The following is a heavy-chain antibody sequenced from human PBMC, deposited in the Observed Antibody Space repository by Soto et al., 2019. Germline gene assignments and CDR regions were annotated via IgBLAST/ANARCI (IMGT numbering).Heavy chain of an antibody. D-gene: IGHD3-9*01. CDR3: AKGYYDILTGYFDY. CDR1: GYTFTVYY. V-gene: IGHV1-2*02. CDR2: INPKSGGT. Sequence: ASVKVSCKASGYTFTVYYMHWARQAPGQGLEWMGWINPKSGGTMYPQKFQGRVTMTWDTSISTAYMALTRLRSDDTAVYYCAKGYYDILTGYFDYWGQGTLVTVSS. J-gene: IGHJ4*02.